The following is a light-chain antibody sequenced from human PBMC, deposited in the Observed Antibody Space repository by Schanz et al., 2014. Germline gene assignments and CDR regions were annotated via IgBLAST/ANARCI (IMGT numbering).Light chain of an antibody. CDR1: QTVSNY. CDR2: GTS. Sequence: EIVLTQSPATLSLSPGERATLSCRASQTVSNYLAWYQQKPGQAPRLLIYGTSIRATGIPDRFSGSGSGTDFTLTISRLEPEDFAVYYCQQYGSSPWTFGQGTKVEIK. J-gene: IGKJ1*01. V-gene: IGKV3-20*01. CDR3: QQYGSSPWT.